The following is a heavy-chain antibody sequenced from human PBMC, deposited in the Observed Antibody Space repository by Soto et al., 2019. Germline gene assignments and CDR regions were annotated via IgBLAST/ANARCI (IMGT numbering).Heavy chain of an antibody. CDR2: IYYTGTT. CDR3: ARGVAGPYFDS. D-gene: IGHD6-19*01. CDR1: GGSMITYY. Sequence: QVQLQESGPGLVKPSETLSLTCTVSGGSMITYYWSWIRQPPGRGLEWIGNIYYTGTTNYNSSLKSRVTISLDTSKNQFSLKLSSVTAADTAEYFCARGVAGPYFDSWQGTLVTVYS. V-gene: IGHV4-59*01. J-gene: IGHJ4*02.